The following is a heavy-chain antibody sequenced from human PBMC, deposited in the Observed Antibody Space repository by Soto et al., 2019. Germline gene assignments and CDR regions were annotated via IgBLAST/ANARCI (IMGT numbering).Heavy chain of an antibody. CDR3: ATLPRLDGMDV. J-gene: IGHJ6*02. V-gene: IGHV4-38-2*01. D-gene: IGHD6-25*01. Sequence: SETLSLTCAVSGYSISSGHSWGWIRQPPGKGLEWIGSIFHTGSTYYNPSLKSRVTLSVDTSKNQFSLKLSSVTAADTAVYFCATLPRLDGMDVWGQGTTVTVS. CDR1: GYSISSGHS. CDR2: IFHTGST.